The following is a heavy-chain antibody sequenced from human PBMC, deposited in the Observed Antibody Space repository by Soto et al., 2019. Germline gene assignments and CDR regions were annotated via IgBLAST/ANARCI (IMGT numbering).Heavy chain of an antibody. CDR2: ISYDGSKK. CDR1: GLTFSSYG. J-gene: IGHJ6*02. Sequence: QVYLVESEGGVVQPGRSLRLSCAVSGLTFSSYGMHWVRQAPGKGLEWVAVISYDGSKKYYADSVKGRFTISRDNSKNTVYLQMNSLRPEDTAVYYCAKSSTAEYYYYGMDVWGQGTTVTVSS. D-gene: IGHD4-4*01. V-gene: IGHV3-30*18. CDR3: AKSSTAEYYYYGMDV.